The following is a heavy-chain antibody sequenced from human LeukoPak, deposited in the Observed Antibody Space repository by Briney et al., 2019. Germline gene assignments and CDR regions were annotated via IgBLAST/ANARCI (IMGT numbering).Heavy chain of an antibody. J-gene: IGHJ6*04. V-gene: IGHV3-7*01. CDR1: GFTLSNYW. CDR2: IKQDGSEK. Sequence: PGGSLRRSCAASGFTLSNYWMSWVRQAPGKGLEWVANIKQDGSEKDYVDSVKGRFTISRDNAKSSLYLQMNSLRAEDTAVYYCARGPRGFTFVGMDVWGKGTTVTVSS. CDR3: ARGPRGFTFVGMDV. D-gene: IGHD3-16*01.